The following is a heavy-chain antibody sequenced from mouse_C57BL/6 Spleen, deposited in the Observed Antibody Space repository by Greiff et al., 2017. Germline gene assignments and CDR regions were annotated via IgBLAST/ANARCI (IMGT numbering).Heavy chain of an antibody. CDR1: GYTFTSYW. Sequence: VQLQESGAELVKPGASVKLSCKASGYTFTSYWMQWVKQRPGQGLEWIGEIDPSDSYTNYNQKFKGKATLTVDTSSSTAYMQLSSLTSEDSAVYYCLIWYFDVWGTGTTVTVSS. V-gene: IGHV1-50*01. CDR3: LIWYFDV. CDR2: IDPSDSYT. J-gene: IGHJ1*03.